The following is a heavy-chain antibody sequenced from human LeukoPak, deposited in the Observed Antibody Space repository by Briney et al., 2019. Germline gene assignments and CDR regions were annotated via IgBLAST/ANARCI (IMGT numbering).Heavy chain of an antibody. J-gene: IGHJ4*02. D-gene: IGHD3-22*01. Sequence: GGSLRLSCEASGFXVSGNYISWVRQAPGKGPEWVSVIYTSGNTYYADSVKGTFTISRDTSKNTLSLQMNGLRAEDTAFYYCARMVYYYDSSGYNYYFHKWGQGTLVTVST. CDR2: IYTSGNT. V-gene: IGHV3-66*01. CDR1: GFXVSGNY. CDR3: ARMVYYYDSSGYNYYFHK.